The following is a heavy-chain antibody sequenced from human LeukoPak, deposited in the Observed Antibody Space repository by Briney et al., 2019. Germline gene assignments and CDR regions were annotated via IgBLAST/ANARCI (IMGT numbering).Heavy chain of an antibody. CDR2: ISSSGSTI. CDR1: GFTFSAYA. J-gene: IGHJ6*03. Sequence: GGSLRLSCAASGFTFSAYAMHWVRQAPGKGLEWVSYISSSGSTIYYADSVKGRFTISRDNAKNSLYLQMNSLRAEDTAVYYCASWGADYGSGSYYPYYYYYYMDVWGKGTTVTVSS. V-gene: IGHV3-48*04. D-gene: IGHD3-10*01. CDR3: ASWGADYGSGSYYPYYYYYYMDV.